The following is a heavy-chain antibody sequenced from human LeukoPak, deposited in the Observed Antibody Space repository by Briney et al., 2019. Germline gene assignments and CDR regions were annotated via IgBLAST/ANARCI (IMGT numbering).Heavy chain of an antibody. Sequence: SETLSLTCTVSGGSISSYYWSWIRQPAGKGLEWIGRIYTSGSTNYNPSLKSRVTMSVDMSTNHLSPTLTSVTAADTAVYFCARLDRFFGVVNYWGQGTLVTVSS. J-gene: IGHJ4*02. D-gene: IGHD3-3*01. CDR3: ARLDRFFGVVNY. CDR1: GGSISSYY. V-gene: IGHV4-4*07. CDR2: IYTSGST.